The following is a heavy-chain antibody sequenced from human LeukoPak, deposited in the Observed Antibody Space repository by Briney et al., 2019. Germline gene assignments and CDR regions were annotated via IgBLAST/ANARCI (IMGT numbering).Heavy chain of an antibody. J-gene: IGHJ4*02. Sequence: PGGSLRLSCAASAFVFSDYYMTWIRQAPGKGLEWVSYISSSGTTRDYADSVRGRFTISRDNAKNSLFLQMGSLRPEDTAVYYCARLLRVASGYFDSWGQGTLVTVSS. D-gene: IGHD3-3*01. V-gene: IGHV3-11*04. CDR1: AFVFSDYY. CDR3: ARLLRVASGYFDS. CDR2: ISSSGTTR.